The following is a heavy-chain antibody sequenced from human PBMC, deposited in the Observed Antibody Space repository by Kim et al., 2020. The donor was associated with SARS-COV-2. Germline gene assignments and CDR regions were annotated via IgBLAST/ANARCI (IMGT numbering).Heavy chain of an antibody. Sequence: ASVKVSCKASGYTFTSYAMNWVRQAPGQGLEWMGWINTNTGNPTYAQGFTGRFVFSLDTSVSTAYLQISSLKAEDTAVYYCARGASYSSSWYRTYLSYYYYGMDVWGQGTTVTVSS. V-gene: IGHV7-4-1*02. CDR3: ARGASYSSSWYRTYLSYYYYGMDV. CDR1: GYTFTSYA. D-gene: IGHD6-13*01. CDR2: INTNTGNP. J-gene: IGHJ6*02.